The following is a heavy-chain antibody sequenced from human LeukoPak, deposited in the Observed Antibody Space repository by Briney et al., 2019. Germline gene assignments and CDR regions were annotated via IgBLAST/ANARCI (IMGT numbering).Heavy chain of an antibody. Sequence: SETLSLTCTVSGGSISSYYWSWIRQHPGKGLQWIGYIYYSGSTNYNPSLKSRVAISLDTSNHQFSLNLRSATAADTAVYYCATTTSGGDAVDIWGPRTMVTVSS. V-gene: IGHV4-59*01. CDR3: ATTTSGGDAVDI. D-gene: IGHD1-26*01. CDR2: IYYSGST. J-gene: IGHJ3*02. CDR1: GGSISSYY.